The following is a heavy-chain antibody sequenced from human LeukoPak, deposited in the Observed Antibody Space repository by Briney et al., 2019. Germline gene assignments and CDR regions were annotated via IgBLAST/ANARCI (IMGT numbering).Heavy chain of an antibody. Sequence: GGSLRLSCAASGFTFRSYWMHWVRQAPGKGLVWVSRINSDGSSTSYADSVKGRFTISRDNAKNTLYLQMNSLRAEDTAVYYCARTYDYGPYYYYGMDVWGQGTTVTVSS. CDR2: INSDGSST. CDR1: GFTFRSYW. CDR3: ARTYDYGPYYYYGMDV. J-gene: IGHJ6*02. D-gene: IGHD5-12*01. V-gene: IGHV3-74*01.